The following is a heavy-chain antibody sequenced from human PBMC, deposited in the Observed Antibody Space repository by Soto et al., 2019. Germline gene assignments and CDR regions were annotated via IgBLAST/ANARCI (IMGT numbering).Heavy chain of an antibody. CDR1: GGSISGYY. CDR3: ASDIGVAAAGFVN. Sequence: SETLSLTCTVFGGSISGYYWSWIRQPPGKGLEWIGYMYNTGSTVYNPSFKSRVTISVDTSKNQFSLKLSSVTAADTAVYYCASDIGVAAAGFVNWGQGTLVTVS. V-gene: IGHV4-4*08. J-gene: IGHJ4*02. D-gene: IGHD6-13*01. CDR2: MYNTGST.